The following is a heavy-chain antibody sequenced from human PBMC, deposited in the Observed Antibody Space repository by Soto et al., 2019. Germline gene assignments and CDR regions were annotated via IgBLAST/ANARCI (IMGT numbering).Heavy chain of an antibody. J-gene: IGHJ4*02. CDR1: GFTFSSYG. CDR3: AKLGDRYYYDSSGSYLDY. V-gene: IGHV3-30*18. Sequence: PGGSLTLSCAASGFTFSSYGLHWVRQAPGKGLEWVAVISYDGSNKYYADPVKGRFNISRDNSKNTLYLQMNSMRAEDTAVYYCAKLGDRYYYDSSGSYLDYWGQGTLVTVSS. CDR2: ISYDGSNK. D-gene: IGHD3-22*01.